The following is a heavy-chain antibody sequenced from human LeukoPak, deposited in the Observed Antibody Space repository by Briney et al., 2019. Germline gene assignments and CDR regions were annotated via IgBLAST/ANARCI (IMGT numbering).Heavy chain of an antibody. V-gene: IGHV1-69*01. CDR1: GGTFSSYA. D-gene: IGHD3-3*01. CDR2: IIPIFGTA. Sequence: GSSVKVSCKASGGTFSSYAISWVRQAPGQGLEWMGGIIPIFGTANYAQRSQGRVTITADESTSTAYMELSSLRSEDTAVYYCARGYYDFWSGYPAGMDVWGQGTTVTVSS. J-gene: IGHJ6*02. CDR3: ARGYYDFWSGYPAGMDV.